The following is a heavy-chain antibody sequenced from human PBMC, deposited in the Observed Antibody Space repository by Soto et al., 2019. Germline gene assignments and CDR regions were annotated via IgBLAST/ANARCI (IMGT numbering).Heavy chain of an antibody. Sequence: QVQLVESGGGVVQPGRSLRPSCAASGFTFSSYGMHWVRQAPGKGLEWVAVISYDGSNKYYADSVKGRFTISRDNSKNTLYLQMNSLRAEDTAVYYCAKDTKPFVAAAGDYYYGMDVWGQGTTVTVSS. CDR1: GFTFSSYG. D-gene: IGHD6-13*01. CDR3: AKDTKPFVAAAGDYYYGMDV. J-gene: IGHJ6*02. V-gene: IGHV3-30*18. CDR2: ISYDGSNK.